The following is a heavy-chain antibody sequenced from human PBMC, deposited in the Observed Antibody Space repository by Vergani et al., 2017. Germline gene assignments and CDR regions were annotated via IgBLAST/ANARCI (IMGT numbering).Heavy chain of an antibody. CDR1: GYTFSSYD. D-gene: IGHD3-16*02. Sequence: QVQLVQSGAEVKKPGASVKVSCKASGYTFSSYDINWVRQATGQGLEWMGWINPNSGNTGYAQKFQGRVTMTRNTSISTAYMALSRLRSEDTAVYYCARSLLMITFGGVIAPGAFDIWGQGTMVTVSS. V-gene: IGHV1-8*01. CDR3: ARSLLMITFGGVIAPGAFDI. J-gene: IGHJ3*02. CDR2: INPNSGNT.